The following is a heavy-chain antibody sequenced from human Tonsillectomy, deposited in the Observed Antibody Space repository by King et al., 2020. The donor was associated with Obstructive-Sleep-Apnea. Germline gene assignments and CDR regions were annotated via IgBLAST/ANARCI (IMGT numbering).Heavy chain of an antibody. Sequence: VQLVESGGGVVQPGRSLSLTCAAAGFTVTSQGMHWVRQAPGKGLERVAVIWYDGSNKNVADAWKGRFTISRDNSKNTLYLQMNSMRAEDTAVYYCARDHDDILTGALGYYYGMDVWGQGTTVTVSS. CDR3: ARDHDDILTGALGYYYGMDV. V-gene: IGHV3-33*01. CDR2: IWYDGSNK. D-gene: IGHD3-9*01. CDR1: GFTVTSQG. J-gene: IGHJ6*02.